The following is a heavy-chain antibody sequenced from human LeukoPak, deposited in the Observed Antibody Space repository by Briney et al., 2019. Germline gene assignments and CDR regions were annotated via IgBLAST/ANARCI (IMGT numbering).Heavy chain of an antibody. J-gene: IGHJ6*03. D-gene: IGHD3-22*01. CDR1: GFTFSDYY. CDR3: AKPNNYYDSSGYPVAYYYYYYMDV. Sequence: GGSLRLSCAASGFTFSDYYMSWIRQAPGKGLEWASYISSSGSTIYYADSVKGRFTISRDNNKNSLYLQMHSLRTEDTAFYYCAKPNNYYDSSGYPVAYYYYYYMDVWGKGATVTVSS. CDR2: ISSSGSTI. V-gene: IGHV3-11*01.